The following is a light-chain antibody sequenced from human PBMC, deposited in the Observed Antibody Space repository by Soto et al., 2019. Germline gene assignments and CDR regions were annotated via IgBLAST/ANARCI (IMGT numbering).Light chain of an antibody. CDR1: QSVSSSY. J-gene: IGKJ4*01. Sequence: EIVLTQSPGTLSLSPGERATLSCRASQSVSSSYLAWYQQKPGQAPRLLIYGASSRATGIPDRFSGSGSGTDFTLTISRLEPEDFAVYYCQPLTFGGGTKVDIK. CDR3: QPLT. CDR2: GAS. V-gene: IGKV3-20*01.